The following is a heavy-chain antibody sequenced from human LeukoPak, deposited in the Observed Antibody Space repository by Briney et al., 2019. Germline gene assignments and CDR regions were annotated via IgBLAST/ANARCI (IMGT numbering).Heavy chain of an antibody. Sequence: GSLRLSCAASGFTFSSYWMSWVRQAPGKGLEWVANIKQDGSEKYYVDSVKGRFTISRDNAKNSLYLQMNSLRAEDTAVYYCAREYSGWTGYYFDYWGQGTLVTVSS. CDR1: GFTFSSYW. V-gene: IGHV3-7*05. CDR3: AREYSGWTGYYFDY. D-gene: IGHD6-19*01. J-gene: IGHJ4*02. CDR2: IKQDGSEK.